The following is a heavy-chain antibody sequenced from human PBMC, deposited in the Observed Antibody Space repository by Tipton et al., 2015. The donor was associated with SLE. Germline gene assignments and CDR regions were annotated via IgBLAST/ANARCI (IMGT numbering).Heavy chain of an antibody. V-gene: IGHV4-39*07. CDR1: GGSISSSSYY. J-gene: IGHJ4*02. CDR2: IYHSGST. D-gene: IGHD6-6*01. CDR3: ARGPGTSSSH. Sequence: TLSLTCTVSGGSISSSSYYWGWIRQPPGKGLEWIGSIYHSGSTYYNPSLKSQVTISVDTSKNQFSLRLTSVTAPDTAVFYCARGPGTSSSHWGQGTLVTVSS.